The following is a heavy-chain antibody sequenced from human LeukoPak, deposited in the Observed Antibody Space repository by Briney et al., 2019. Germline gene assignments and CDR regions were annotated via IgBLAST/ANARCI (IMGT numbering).Heavy chain of an antibody. Sequence: ASVKVSCKASGYTFTGYYMHWVRQAPGQGLEWMGWINPNSGGTNYAQKFQGRVTMTRDTSISTAYMELSRLRSDDTAVYYCARGGDIVVVPAALEVWGQGTTVTDSS. CDR3: ARGGDIVVVPAALEV. CDR1: GYTFTGYY. J-gene: IGHJ6*02. D-gene: IGHD2-2*01. CDR2: INPNSGGT. V-gene: IGHV1-2*02.